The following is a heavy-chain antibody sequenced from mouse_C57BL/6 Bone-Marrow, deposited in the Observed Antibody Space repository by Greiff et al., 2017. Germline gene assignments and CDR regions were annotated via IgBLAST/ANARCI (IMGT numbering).Heavy chain of an antibody. J-gene: IGHJ2*01. Sequence: QVQLQQPGAELVMPGASVKLSCKASGYTFTSYWMHWVKQRPGQGLEWIGEIDPSDSYTNYNQKFKGKSTLTVDKSSSPAYMQLSSLTSEDSAVYYCALYPYYFDYWGQGTTLTVSS. D-gene: IGHD2-1*01. CDR2: IDPSDSYT. CDR3: ALYPYYFDY. CDR1: GYTFTSYW. V-gene: IGHV1-69*01.